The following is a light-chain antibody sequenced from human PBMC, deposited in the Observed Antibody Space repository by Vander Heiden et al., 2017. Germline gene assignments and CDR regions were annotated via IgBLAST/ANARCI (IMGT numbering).Light chain of an antibody. CDR2: GNS. V-gene: IGLV1-40*01. Sequence: QSVLTQPPSVSGAPRQTVTISSTGSSPNIGAGYDVDWYQLQRGKHTKPPIYGNSNRPSWVPHRFSGSKSGTSASLAITWLQAEDEADYYCQSYDSSLSGYVFGTGTKVTVL. J-gene: IGLJ1*01. CDR3: QSYDSSLSGYV. CDR1: SPNIGAGYD.